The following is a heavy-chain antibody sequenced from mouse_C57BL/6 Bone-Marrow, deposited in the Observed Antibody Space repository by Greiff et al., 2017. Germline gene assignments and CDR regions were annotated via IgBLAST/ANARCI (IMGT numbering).Heavy chain of an antibody. J-gene: IGHJ4*01. CDR2: INPNYGTT. CDR1: GYSFTDYN. V-gene: IGHV1-39*01. Sequence: VQLQQSGPELVKPGASVKISCKASGYSFTDYNMNWVKQSNGKSLEWIGVINPNYGTTSYNQKFKGKATLTVDQSSSTAYMQLHSLTSADSAVYYCSRGYDYDYAMDYWGQGTSVTVSS. CDR3: SRGYDYDYAMDY. D-gene: IGHD2-4*01.